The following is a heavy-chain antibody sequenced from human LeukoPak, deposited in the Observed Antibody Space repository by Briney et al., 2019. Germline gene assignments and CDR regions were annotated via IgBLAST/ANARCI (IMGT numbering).Heavy chain of an antibody. CDR3: ARDPYSSGWYPGNWFDP. Sequence: SVKVSCKASGGTFSSYAISWVRQAPGQGLEWMGRITPIFGIANYAQKFQGRVTITADKSTSTAYMELSSLRSEDTAVYYCARDPYSSGWYPGNWFDPWGQGTLVTVSS. J-gene: IGHJ5*02. D-gene: IGHD6-19*01. V-gene: IGHV1-69*04. CDR1: GGTFSSYA. CDR2: ITPIFGIA.